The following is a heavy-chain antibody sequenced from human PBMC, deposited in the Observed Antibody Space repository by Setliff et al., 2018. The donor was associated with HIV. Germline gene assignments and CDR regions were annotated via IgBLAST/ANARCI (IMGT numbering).Heavy chain of an antibody. CDR2: IISILDKA. V-gene: IGHV1-69*10. D-gene: IGHD5-18*01. Sequence: GASVKVSCKSSGGSFNTYAINWVRQAPGQGLEWMGGIISILDKANYAQKFHGRLTITADDSTRTVYMELNSLGSGDTAVYYCARGGVRGYSYGEAFDIWGQGTLVTVSS. J-gene: IGHJ3*02. CDR3: ARGGVRGYSYGEAFDI. CDR1: GGSFNTYA.